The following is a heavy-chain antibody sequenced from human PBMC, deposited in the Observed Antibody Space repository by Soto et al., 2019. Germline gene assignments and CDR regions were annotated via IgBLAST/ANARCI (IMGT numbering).Heavy chain of an antibody. V-gene: IGHV3-23*01. CDR2: ISCCGGST. J-gene: IGHJ4*02. Sequence: EVQLLESGGGVVQPGGSLRLSCVASGFNFKKFAMAWVRQAPGEGLEWVSGISCCGGSTSYADSVKGRFSIARDDSKNTLYLQMNSLRVEDTAQYYCAKADGEKWLVSHLDNWGQGTMVTVS. D-gene: IGHD6-19*01. CDR1: GFNFKKFA. CDR3: AKADGEKWLVSHLDN.